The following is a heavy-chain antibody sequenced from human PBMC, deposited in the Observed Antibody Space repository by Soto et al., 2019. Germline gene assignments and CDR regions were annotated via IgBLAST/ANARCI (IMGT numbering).Heavy chain of an antibody. CDR2: MSGSGYNT. J-gene: IGHJ4*02. D-gene: IGHD3-9*01. CDR1: GFSFSNYA. Sequence: GGSLRLSCAASGFSFSNYAMSWVRQAPGKGLEWVSTMSGSGYNTYYADSVKGRFAISRDNSKNTLYLQMNSLTAEDTAVYYCAKGGATYGLLTPDFWGQGTLVTVS. V-gene: IGHV3-23*01. CDR3: AKGGATYGLLTPDF.